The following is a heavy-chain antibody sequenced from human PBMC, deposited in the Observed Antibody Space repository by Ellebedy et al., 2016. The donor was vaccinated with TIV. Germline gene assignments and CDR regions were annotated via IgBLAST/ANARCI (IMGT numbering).Heavy chain of an antibody. J-gene: IGHJ4*02. CDR1: GFTFSDYW. V-gene: IGHV3-7*01. Sequence: PGGSLRLSCASSGFTFSDYWMNWVRQAPGKGLEWVANINGDGTVYNYMDSVKGRFTISRDNARNSLYLQVTSLRVDDTALYYCARNTHYETLDNWGQGTLVTISS. D-gene: IGHD4-17*01. CDR3: ARNTHYETLDN. CDR2: INGDGTVY.